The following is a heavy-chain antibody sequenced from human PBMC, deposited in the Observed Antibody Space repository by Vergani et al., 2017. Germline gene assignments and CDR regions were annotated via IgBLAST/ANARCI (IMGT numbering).Heavy chain of an antibody. CDR1: GFTFSSYG. Sequence: QVQLVESGGGVVQPGGSLRLSCAASGFTFSSYGIHWVRQAPGKGLEWVAFIRYDGSNKYYADSVKGRFTISRDNSKNTLYLQMNSLRDEDTAVYYCAKDSGYYDSSGYSEFDYWGQGTLVTVSS. V-gene: IGHV3-30*02. J-gene: IGHJ4*02. CDR3: AKDSGYYDSSGYSEFDY. CDR2: IRYDGSNK. D-gene: IGHD3-22*01.